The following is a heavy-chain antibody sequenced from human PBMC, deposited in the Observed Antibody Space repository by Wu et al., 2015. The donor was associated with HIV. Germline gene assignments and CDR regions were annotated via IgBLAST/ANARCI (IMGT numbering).Heavy chain of an antibody. V-gene: IGHV1-69*01. J-gene: IGHJ4*02. CDR2: IIPIYGTA. CDR1: GGTFSTYA. D-gene: IGHD5-12*01. CDR3: ARGQNGNDQ. Sequence: QVQLVQSGSEVKKPGSSVKVSCKASGGTFSTYAISWVRQAPGQGLEWMGGIIPIYGTANYAQKFQGRVTITADESTKKAYLELTSLTSEDTAVYYGARGQNGNDQWGQGTLVTVSS.